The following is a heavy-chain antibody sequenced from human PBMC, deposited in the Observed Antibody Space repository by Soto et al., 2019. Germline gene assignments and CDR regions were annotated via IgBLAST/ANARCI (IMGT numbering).Heavy chain of an antibody. CDR3: ASDQPTLVRGGVTTRWIDP. V-gene: IGHV3-30-3*01. CDR1: GLTFRTHS. CDR2: VSYDGSNK. Sequence: QVQLVESGGGVVQPGRSLRLSCAVSGLTFRTHSMHWVRQAPGRGLDWVAVVSYDGSNKHYAASVQGRFTISRDNSKNTLNLQLNSLRSEDTAVYFCASDQPTLVRGGVTTRWIDPWGQGPMVTVSS. D-gene: IGHD3-10*01. J-gene: IGHJ5*02.